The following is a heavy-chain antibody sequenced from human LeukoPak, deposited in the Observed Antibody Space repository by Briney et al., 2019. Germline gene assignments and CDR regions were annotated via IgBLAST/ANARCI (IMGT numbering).Heavy chain of an antibody. CDR1: GFTFRNYV. V-gene: IGHV3-23*01. CDR2: ISGSGGSI. CDR3: AKELHDFTDYYMDV. Sequence: GGSLRLSCAASGFTFRNYVMTWARQAPGKGLEWVSGISGSGGSIYYADSVKGRFTISRDNSKNTLYLQMNSLRAEDTAIYYCAKELHDFTDYYMDVWGKGTTVTVSS. J-gene: IGHJ6*03. D-gene: IGHD3-3*01.